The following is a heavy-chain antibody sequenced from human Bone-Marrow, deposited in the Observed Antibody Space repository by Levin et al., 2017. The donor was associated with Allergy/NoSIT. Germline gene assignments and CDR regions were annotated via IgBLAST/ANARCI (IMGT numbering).Heavy chain of an antibody. J-gene: IGHJ3*02. CDR1: GYIFTGYY. CDR2: INPNSGGT. V-gene: IGHV1-2*06. D-gene: IGHD3-22*01. CDR3: ASIHYYDRSGYYGSAFDI. Sequence: AASVKVSCKASGYIFTGYYMHWVRQAPGQGLEWMGRINPNSGGTNYAQNFQGRVTMTRDTSISTAYMELSRLRSDDTAVYYCASIHYYDRSGYYGSAFDIWGQGTMVTVSS.